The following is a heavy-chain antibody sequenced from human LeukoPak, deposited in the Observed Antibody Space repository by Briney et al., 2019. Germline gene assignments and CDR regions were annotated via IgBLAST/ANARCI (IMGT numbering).Heavy chain of an antibody. CDR3: ARQYGLPTFDY. V-gene: IGHV4-59*08. CDR1: GGSISSYY. D-gene: IGHD5-12*01. Sequence: SETLSLTCSVSGGSISSYYWSWIRQPPGKGLEWIGYISYSGSTNYNPSLKSRVTISVDTSKNQFSLNLSSVTAADTAVYYCARQYGLPTFDYWGQGTLVTVSS. CDR2: ISYSGST. J-gene: IGHJ4*02.